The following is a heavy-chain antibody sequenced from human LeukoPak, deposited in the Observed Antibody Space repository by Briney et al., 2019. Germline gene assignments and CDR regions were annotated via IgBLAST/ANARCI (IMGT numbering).Heavy chain of an antibody. CDR3: AREGYDYVWGSYRPEYFQH. V-gene: IGHV3-7*03. CDR2: IKQDGSEK. D-gene: IGHD3-16*02. CDR1: GFTFSSYW. J-gene: IGHJ1*01. Sequence: GRSLRLSCAASGFTFSSYWMSWVRQAPGKGLEWVANIKQDGSEKYYVDSVKGRFTISRDNAKNSLYLQMNSLRAEDTAVYYCAREGYDYVWGSYRPEYFQHWGQGTLVTVSS.